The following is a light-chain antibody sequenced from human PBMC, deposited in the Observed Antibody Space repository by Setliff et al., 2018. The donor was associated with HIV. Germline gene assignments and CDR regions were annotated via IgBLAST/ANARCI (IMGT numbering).Light chain of an antibody. CDR2: DVS. CDR1: SSDIGAYDY. Sequence: QSVLTQPRSVSGSRGQSITFSCTGTSSDIGAYDYVSWYQQHPDKAPKLMIHDVSNRPSGVSNRFSGSKSGNTASLTISGLQAEDEADYYCSSYTSNNTPVVFGGGTKVTVL. J-gene: IGLJ2*01. CDR3: SSYTSNNTPVV. V-gene: IGLV2-14*03.